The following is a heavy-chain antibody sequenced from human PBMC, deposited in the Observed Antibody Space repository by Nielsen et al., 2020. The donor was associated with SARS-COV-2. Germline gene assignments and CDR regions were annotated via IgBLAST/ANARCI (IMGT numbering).Heavy chain of an antibody. V-gene: IGHV4-39*07. Sequence: SETLSLTCTVSGGSISSSSYYWGWIRQPPGKGLEWIGEINHSGSTNYNPSLKSRVTISVDTSKNQFSLKLSSVTAADTAVYYCARGSYYFDYWGQGTLVTVSS. D-gene: IGHD3-16*02. CDR1: GGSISSSSYY. J-gene: IGHJ4*02. CDR3: ARGSYYFDY. CDR2: INHSGST.